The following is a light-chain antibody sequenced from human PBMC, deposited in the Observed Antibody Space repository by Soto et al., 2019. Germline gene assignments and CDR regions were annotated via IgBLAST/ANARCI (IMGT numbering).Light chain of an antibody. Sequence: EIVLTQSPGTLSLSPGEIATLSCRASQSVSKTYLAWYQQKPGQAPRLLMFGVSSRATGIPDRFSGSGSGTDFTLNISRLEPGDFAVYYCQQYGTLPWTFGQGTKVEIK. CDR1: QSVSKTY. J-gene: IGKJ1*01. CDR3: QQYGTLPWT. V-gene: IGKV3-20*01. CDR2: GVS.